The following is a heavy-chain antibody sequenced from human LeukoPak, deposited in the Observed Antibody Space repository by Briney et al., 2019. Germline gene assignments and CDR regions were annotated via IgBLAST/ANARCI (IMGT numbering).Heavy chain of an antibody. V-gene: IGHV3-21*01. CDR1: GFTFSSYS. J-gene: IGHJ4*02. D-gene: IGHD1-26*01. Sequence: GGSLRLSCAASGFTFSSYSMNWVRQAPGKGLEWVSSISSSSSYIYYADSVKGRFTISRDNAKNSLYLQMNSLRAEDTAVYYSARGGEPTSGFDYFDYWGQGTLVTVSS. CDR3: ARGGEPTSGFDYFDY. CDR2: ISSSSSYI.